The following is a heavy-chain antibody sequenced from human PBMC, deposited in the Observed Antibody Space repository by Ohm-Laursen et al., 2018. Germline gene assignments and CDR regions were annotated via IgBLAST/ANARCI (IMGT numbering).Heavy chain of an antibody. Sequence: ESLRISCKASGYSFTSYYIGWVRQMPGKGLEWMGIIYPADSDTRYSPSFQGQVTISADKSISTAYLQWSSLKASDTAMYYCARYLAYDSTTGYFDLWGRGTLVTVSS. V-gene: IGHV5-51*01. D-gene: IGHD3-22*01. CDR3: ARYLAYDSTTGYFDL. CDR2: IYPADSDT. J-gene: IGHJ2*01. CDR1: GYSFTSYY.